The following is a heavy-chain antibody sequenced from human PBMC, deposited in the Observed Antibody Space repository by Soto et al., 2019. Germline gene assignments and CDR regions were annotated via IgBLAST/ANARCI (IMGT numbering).Heavy chain of an antibody. CDR3: ARDLLYSTRATVRFDI. D-gene: IGHD6-13*01. CDR2: INTYNGNT. CDR1: GYTFTNYG. V-gene: IGHV1-18*01. J-gene: IGHJ3*02. Sequence: VQLVQSGVEVKKPGASVQVSCKASGYTFTNYGISWVRQAPGQGLERMGWINTYNGNTKYAQKAQGRVTMTTETSTSTAYMELRSLRPDDTAVYYCARDLLYSTRATVRFDIWGQGTMLTVSS.